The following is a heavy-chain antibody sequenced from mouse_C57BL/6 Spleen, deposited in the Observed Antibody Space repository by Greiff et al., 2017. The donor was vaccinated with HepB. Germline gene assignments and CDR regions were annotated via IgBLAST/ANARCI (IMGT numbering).Heavy chain of an antibody. CDR3: ARGGYYSNYGYFDY. D-gene: IGHD2-5*01. CDR1: GYTFTSYW. CDR2: IYPGSGST. V-gene: IGHV1-55*01. J-gene: IGHJ2*01. Sequence: QVQLQQPGAELVKPGASVKMSCKASGYTFTSYWITWVKQRPGQGLEWIGDIYPGSGSTNYNEKFKSKATLTVDTSSSTAYMQLSSLTSEDSAFYYCARGGYYSNYGYFDYWGQGTTLTVSS.